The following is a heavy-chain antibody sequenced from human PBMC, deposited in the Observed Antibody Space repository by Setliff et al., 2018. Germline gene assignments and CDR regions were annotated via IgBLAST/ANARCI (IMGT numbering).Heavy chain of an antibody. J-gene: IGHJ6*03. CDR1: GFTFSDAW. CDR3: AKDYRGYYYMDV. Sequence: GGSLRLSCAASGFTFSDAWMSWVRQAPGKGLEWVSSISSSGSTIFYADSVKGRFTISRDNSKNTLYLQMNSLRAEDTAVYYCAKDYRGYYYMDVWGKGTTVTVSS. V-gene: IGHV3-11*01. D-gene: IGHD4-4*01. CDR2: ISSSGSTI.